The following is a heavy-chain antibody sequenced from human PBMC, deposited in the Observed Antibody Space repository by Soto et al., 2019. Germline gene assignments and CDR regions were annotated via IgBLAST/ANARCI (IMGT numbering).Heavy chain of an antibody. CDR2: INRSGST. V-gene: IGHV4-34*01. CDR1: GGSFSDYY. D-gene: IGHD3-10*01. Sequence: QVQLPQWGAGLLKPSETLSLTCAVYGGSFSDYYWTWIRQPPGKGLEWIGEINRSGSTNYNPSLKSRVTISLDTSKNQFSLKLTSVTAADTAVYYCARGGTMIRGGFSDYWGQGTLVTVSS. CDR3: ARGGTMIRGGFSDY. J-gene: IGHJ4*02.